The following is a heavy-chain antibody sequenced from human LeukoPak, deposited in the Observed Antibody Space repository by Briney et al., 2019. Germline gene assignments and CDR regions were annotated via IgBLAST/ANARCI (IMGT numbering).Heavy chain of an antibody. CDR3: AKRGGSYFDY. Sequence: GGSLRLSCAASGFTFSSSGMHWVRQAPGKGLEWLAVISNDGSNKYYADSVKGRFAISRDNPKNTLYLEMNSLRAEDTAVYYCAKRGGSYFDYWGQGTLVTVTS. V-gene: IGHV3-30*18. CDR2: ISNDGSNK. CDR1: GFTFSSSG. D-gene: IGHD1-26*01. J-gene: IGHJ4*02.